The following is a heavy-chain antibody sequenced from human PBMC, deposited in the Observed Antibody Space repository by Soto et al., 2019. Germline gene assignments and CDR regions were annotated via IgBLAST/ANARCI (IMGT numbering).Heavy chain of an antibody. CDR3: ARGPLYDLESGMYWYFDL. Sequence: QVQLVQSGAEVRKSGSSVKVSCKLSGASFDSYTITWVRQAPGQGLEWMGGIIPIFGTTNYAQKFLGRLTITADGFTSAAYMDLSSLTSEDTAVYYCARGPLYDLESGMYWYFDLWGRGTLVTVSS. CDR2: IIPIFGTT. V-gene: IGHV1-69*01. J-gene: IGHJ2*01. CDR1: GASFDSYT. D-gene: IGHD1-26*01.